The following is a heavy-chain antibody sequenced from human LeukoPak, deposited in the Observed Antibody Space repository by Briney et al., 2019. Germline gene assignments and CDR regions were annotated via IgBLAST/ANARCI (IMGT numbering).Heavy chain of an antibody. CDR3: AREGGGLWLQANFDY. CDR2: INHSGST. CDR1: GGSFSGYY. J-gene: IGHJ4*02. Sequence: PSETLSLTCAVYGGSFSGYYWSWTRQPPGKGLEWIGEINHSGSTNYNPSLKSRVTISVDTSKNQFSLKLSSVTAADTAVYYCAREGGGLWLQANFDYWGQGTLVTVSS. V-gene: IGHV4-34*01. D-gene: IGHD5-24*01.